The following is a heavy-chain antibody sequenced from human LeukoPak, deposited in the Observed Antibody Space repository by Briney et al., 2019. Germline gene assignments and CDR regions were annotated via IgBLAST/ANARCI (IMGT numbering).Heavy chain of an antibody. V-gene: IGHV4-38-2*02. CDR1: GYLIRSGYF. CDR3: ARLSSWFVAF. CDR2: VYHNGSA. J-gene: IGHJ4*02. Sequence: SETLSLMCSVSGYLIRSGYFWGWIRQPPGKGLEWIASVYHNGSAYYNPSLKSRASISVDTSSNQFSLTLTFVSVADTAVYHCARLSSWFVAFWGQGSQVTVSS. D-gene: IGHD6-13*01.